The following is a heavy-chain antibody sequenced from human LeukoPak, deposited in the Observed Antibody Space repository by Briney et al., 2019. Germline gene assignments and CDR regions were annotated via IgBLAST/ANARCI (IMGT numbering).Heavy chain of an antibody. Sequence: PGGSLRLSCAAAGFTVSLYAMSWVRQARGKGLEWVSGITGSGGTTYYADSVKGRFTLSRDNSKNTLYLQMNSLGAEDTAVYYCAKHNSGNFIYFDSWGQGALVTVSS. CDR3: AKHNSGNFIYFDS. CDR2: ITGSGGTT. CDR1: GFTVSLYA. V-gene: IGHV3-23*01. J-gene: IGHJ4*02. D-gene: IGHD1-26*01.